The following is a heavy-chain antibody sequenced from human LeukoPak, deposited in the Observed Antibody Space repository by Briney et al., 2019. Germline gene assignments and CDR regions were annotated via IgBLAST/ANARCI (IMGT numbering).Heavy chain of an antibody. D-gene: IGHD2-2*01. J-gene: IGHJ6*02. CDR2: INPNSGGT. CDR3: ARGGQIVAVPATTGGYYGMDV. CDR1: GDTFTGYY. Sequence: ASVKVSCKASGDTFTGYYMHWLRQAPGQGLEWMGWINPNSGGTNYAQKFQGRVTMTRDTSISTAYMELSRLRSDDTAVYYCARGGQIVAVPATTGGYYGMDVWGQGTTVTVSS. V-gene: IGHV1-2*02.